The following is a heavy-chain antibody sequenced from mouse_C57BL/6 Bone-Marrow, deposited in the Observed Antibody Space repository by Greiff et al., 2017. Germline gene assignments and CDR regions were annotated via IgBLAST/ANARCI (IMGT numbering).Heavy chain of an antibody. D-gene: IGHD1-1*01. J-gene: IGHJ3*01. CDR1: GYTFTSYW. Sequence: VQLQQPGAELVRPGTSVKLSCKASGYTFTSYWMHWVKQRPGQGLEWIGVIDPSDSYTNYNQKFKGKATLTVDTSSSTAYMQLSSLTSEDSAVYYCARDYGSSYGAYWGQGTLVNVSA. CDR3: ARDYGSSYGAY. CDR2: IDPSDSYT. V-gene: IGHV1-59*01.